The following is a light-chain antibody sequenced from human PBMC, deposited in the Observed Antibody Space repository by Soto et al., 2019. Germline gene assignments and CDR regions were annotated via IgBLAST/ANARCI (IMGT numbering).Light chain of an antibody. Sequence: QSVLTQPPSASGSPGQSVTISCTGTSSAVGGYNYVSWYQQHPGKAPKLMTYEVSKRPSGVPDRFSGSKSGNTASLTVSGLQAEDEADYYCSSYAGSNNVVFGGGTKLTVL. J-gene: IGLJ2*01. CDR1: SSAVGGYNY. V-gene: IGLV2-8*01. CDR2: EVS. CDR3: SSYAGSNNVV.